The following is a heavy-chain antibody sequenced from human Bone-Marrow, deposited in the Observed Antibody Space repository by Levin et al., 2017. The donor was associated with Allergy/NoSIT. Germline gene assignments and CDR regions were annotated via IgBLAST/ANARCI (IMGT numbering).Heavy chain of an antibody. Sequence: SQTLSLTCSVSGASITSGDHYWSWIRQSPGKGLEWIGYIYYSGSTYYNPSLMTRITISLDPSKNHFSLKLRSVTVAHTAVYYCASLSYYYGAGTHPDEDYWGQGALVIVSS. V-gene: IGHV4-30-4*01. CDR2: IYYSGST. CDR1: GASITSGDHY. J-gene: IGHJ4*02. D-gene: IGHD3-10*01. CDR3: ASLSYYYGAGTHPDEDY.